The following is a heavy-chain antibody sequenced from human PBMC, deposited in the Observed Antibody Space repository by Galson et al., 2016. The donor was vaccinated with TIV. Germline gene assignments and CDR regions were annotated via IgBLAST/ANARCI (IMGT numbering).Heavy chain of an antibody. J-gene: IGHJ3*01. CDR2: VSAYNKKT. Sequence: SVKVSCKASGYIFTNYAISWLRQAPGQGPEWMGWVSAYNKKTHYAQKFQDRVTMTTDTATNTVFMDLRSLRSDDTAIYFCASNLYFFVNTVYSDAFDVWGQGTMVAVSS. D-gene: IGHD5/OR15-5a*01. CDR3: ASNLYFFVNTVYSDAFDV. V-gene: IGHV1-18*04. CDR1: GYIFTNYA.